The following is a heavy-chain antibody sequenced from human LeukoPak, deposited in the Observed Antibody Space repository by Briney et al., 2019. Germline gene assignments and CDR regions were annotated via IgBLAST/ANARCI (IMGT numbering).Heavy chain of an antibody. CDR1: GYTFTSYY. J-gene: IGHJ4*02. CDR2: INPSGGST. D-gene: IGHD5-24*01. Sequence: ASVKVSCKASGYTFTSYYMHWVRQAPGQGLEWMGIINPSGGSTSYAQKFQGGVTMTRDTSTSTVYMELSSLRSEDTAVYYCARVGGMATDDYWGQGTLVTVSS. CDR3: ARVGGMATDDY. V-gene: IGHV1-46*01.